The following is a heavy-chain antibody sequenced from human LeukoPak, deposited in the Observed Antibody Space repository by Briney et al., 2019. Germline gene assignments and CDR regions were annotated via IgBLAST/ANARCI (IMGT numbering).Heavy chain of an antibody. D-gene: IGHD3-9*01. V-gene: IGHV1-46*01. CDR3: ARDQSYYDILTGPYYYGMDV. J-gene: IGHJ6*02. Sequence: ASVKVSCKASGYTFTSYYMHWVRQAPGQGLEWMGIINPRGGSTSYAQKFQGRVTMTRDTSTSTVYMELSSLRSEDTAVYYCARDQSYYDILTGPYYYGMDVWGQGTTVTVSS. CDR2: INPRGGST. CDR1: GYTFTSYY.